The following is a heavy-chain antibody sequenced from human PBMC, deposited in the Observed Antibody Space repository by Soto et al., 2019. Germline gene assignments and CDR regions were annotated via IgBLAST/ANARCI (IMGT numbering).Heavy chain of an antibody. V-gene: IGHV4-59*01. CDR3: ARVGYYGSGIAWFDS. D-gene: IGHD3-10*01. CDR1: GGSISSYH. Sequence: PSETLSLTCTVSGGSISSYHWSWIRQPPGKGLECIGYISYSGTTNYKASLRSRVTISGDTSNNQFSLKLTSVSAADTAVYYCARVGYYGSGIAWFDSWGQGTLVTVFS. CDR2: ISYSGTT. J-gene: IGHJ5*01.